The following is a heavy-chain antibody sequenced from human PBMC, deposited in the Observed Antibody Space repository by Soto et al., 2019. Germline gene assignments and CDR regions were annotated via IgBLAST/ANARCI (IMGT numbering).Heavy chain of an antibody. Sequence: SVKVSCKASGGTFSSYAISWVRRAPGQGLEWMGGIIPIFGTANYAQKFQGRVTITADESTSTAYMELSSLRSEDTAVYYCARDIYSYGPYYYGMDVWGQGTTVTVSS. CDR2: IIPIFGTA. CDR1: GGTFSSYA. V-gene: IGHV1-69*13. CDR3: ARDIYSYGPYYYGMDV. D-gene: IGHD5-18*01. J-gene: IGHJ6*02.